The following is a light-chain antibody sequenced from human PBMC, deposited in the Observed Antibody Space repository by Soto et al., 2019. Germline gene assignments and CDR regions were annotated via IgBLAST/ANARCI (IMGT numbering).Light chain of an antibody. CDR1: QSISTW. Sequence: DIPMTQSPSTLSASVGDRVTITCRASQSISTWLAWYQQKPGKAPKLLIHQASSLESGVPSRFSGSGSGTEFTLTINSLQPDDFGTYYCQQYNTYRTFGQGTRVEIK. CDR2: QAS. J-gene: IGKJ1*01. V-gene: IGKV1-5*01. CDR3: QQYNTYRT.